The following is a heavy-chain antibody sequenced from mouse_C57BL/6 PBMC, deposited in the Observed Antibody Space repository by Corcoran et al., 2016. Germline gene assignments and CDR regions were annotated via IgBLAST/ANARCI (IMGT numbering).Heavy chain of an antibody. CDR1: GYTFTDYY. V-gene: IGHV1-26*01. J-gene: IGHJ2*01. CDR2: INPNNVGT. D-gene: IGHD2-4*01. Sequence: EVQLQQSGPELVKPGASVKISCKASGYTFTDYYMNWVKQSHGKSLEWIGHINPNNVGTSYNQKFKGKATLTVDKSSSTAYMELRSLTSEDSAVYYCARWGLRQEQYFDYWGQGTTLTVSS. CDR3: ARWGLRQEQYFDY.